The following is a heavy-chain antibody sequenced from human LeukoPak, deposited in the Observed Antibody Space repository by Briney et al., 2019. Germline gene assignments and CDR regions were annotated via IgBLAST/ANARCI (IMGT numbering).Heavy chain of an antibody. CDR3: ARYGKWFGELLPKSPFDY. V-gene: IGHV3-30-3*01. D-gene: IGHD3-10*01. J-gene: IGHJ4*02. CDR2: ISYDGSNK. CDR1: GFTFSSYA. Sequence: GRSLRLSCAASGFTFSSYAMHWVRQAPGKGLEWVAVISYDGSNKYYADSVKGRFTISRDNSKNTLYLQMNSLRAEDTAVYYCARYGKWFGELLPKSPFDYWGQGTLVTVSS.